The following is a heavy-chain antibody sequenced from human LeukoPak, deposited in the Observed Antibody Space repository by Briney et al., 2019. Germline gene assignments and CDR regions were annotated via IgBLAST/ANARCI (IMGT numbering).Heavy chain of an antibody. CDR2: IYTSGST. Sequence: SETLSLTCTVSGGSISSYYWSWLRQPAGKGLEWIGRIYTSGSTNYNPSLKSRVTMSIDTSKNQFSVKLSSVTAADTAVYYCAREERYCSSTSCLYYYYYMDVWGKGTTVTVSS. D-gene: IGHD2-2*01. CDR3: AREERYCSSTSCLYYYYYMDV. J-gene: IGHJ6*03. V-gene: IGHV4-4*07. CDR1: GGSISSYY.